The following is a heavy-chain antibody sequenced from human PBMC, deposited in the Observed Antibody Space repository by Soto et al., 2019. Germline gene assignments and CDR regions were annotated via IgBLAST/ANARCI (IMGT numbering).Heavy chain of an antibody. D-gene: IGHD2-8*01. CDR1: GFTFSSYA. CDR2: ISGSGGST. J-gene: IGHJ6*03. Sequence: GGSLRLSCAASGFTFSSYAMSWVRQAPGKGLEWVSAISGSGGSTYYADSVKGRFTISRDNSKNTLYLQMNSLRAEDTAVYYCAKLNGDNVLMVYAWGDYYYYYMDVWGKGTTVTVSS. CDR3: AKLNGDNVLMVYAWGDYYYYYMDV. V-gene: IGHV3-23*01.